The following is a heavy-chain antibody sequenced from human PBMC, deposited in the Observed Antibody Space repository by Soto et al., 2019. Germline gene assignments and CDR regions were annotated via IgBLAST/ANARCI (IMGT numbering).Heavy chain of an antibody. V-gene: IGHV3-23*01. J-gene: IGHJ3*02. CDR3: AKDNVVVVAATPNDAFDI. Sequence: GGSLRLSCAASGFTFSSYAMSWVRQAPGKGLEWVSAISGSGGSTYYADSVKGRFTISRDNSKNTLYLQMNSLRAEDTAVYYCAKDNVVVVAATPNDAFDIWGQGTMVTVSS. D-gene: IGHD2-15*01. CDR2: ISGSGGST. CDR1: GFTFSSYA.